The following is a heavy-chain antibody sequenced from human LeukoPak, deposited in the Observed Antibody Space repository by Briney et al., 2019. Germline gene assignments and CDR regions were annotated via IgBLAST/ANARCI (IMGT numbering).Heavy chain of an antibody. CDR2: ISNSSSAI. Sequence: QPGGSLRLSCTASGFTFSSYSMNWVRQAPGKGLEWVSYISNSSSAIYYADSVKGRFTISRDNAKNSLYLQTNSLRVEDTAVYYCARAVGYWGQGTLVTVSS. V-gene: IGHV3-48*01. CDR1: GFTFSSYS. J-gene: IGHJ4*02. CDR3: ARAVGY. D-gene: IGHD4-23*01.